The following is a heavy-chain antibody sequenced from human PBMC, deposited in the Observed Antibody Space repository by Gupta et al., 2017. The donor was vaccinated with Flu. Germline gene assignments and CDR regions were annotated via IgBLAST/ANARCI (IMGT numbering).Heavy chain of an antibody. Sequence: QVQLQESGPGLVKPSAPLSLTGTVSGGSISSYSWSWIRLPPGKGLEWIGYIYYSGSTNYNPSLKRRLTISVDTSKNQFSLKLSSVTAADTAVYYCARGYGSGSYYVDYWGQGTLVTVSS. V-gene: IGHV4-59*01. D-gene: IGHD3-10*01. CDR3: ARGYGSGSYYVDY. CDR1: GGSISSYS. J-gene: IGHJ4*02. CDR2: IYYSGST.